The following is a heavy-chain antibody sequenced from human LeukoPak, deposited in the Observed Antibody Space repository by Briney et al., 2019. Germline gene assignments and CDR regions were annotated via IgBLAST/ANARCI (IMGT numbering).Heavy chain of an antibody. V-gene: IGHV3-23*01. CDR1: GFTFSSFA. CDR2: ISASGGTT. Sequence: GGSLRLSCAASGFTFSSFAMSWVRQAPGKGLEWVSSISASGGTTYYADSVKGRFTISRDNSKNTFNLQMNSLRAEDTALYYCAKDFHGDFPYFFDYWGQGTLVTVSS. CDR3: AKDFHGDFPYFFDY. J-gene: IGHJ4*02.